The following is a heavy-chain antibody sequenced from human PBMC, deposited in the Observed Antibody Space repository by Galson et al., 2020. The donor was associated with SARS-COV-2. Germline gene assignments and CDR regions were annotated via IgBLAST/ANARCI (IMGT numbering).Heavy chain of an antibody. J-gene: IGHJ4*02. V-gene: IGHV3-21*01. CDR1: GFTFSTYN. CDR2: ISTSGSYI. D-gene: IGHD3-10*01. CDR3: ARDAALCMIRGVGHLDY. Sequence: PGGYLRLSCAASGFTFSTYNINWVRQAPGKGLEWVSSISTSGSYIYYSDSVKGRFTISRDNAKNSLYLQMNSLRAEDTAVYYCARDAALCMIRGVGHLDYWGQGTLFTVSS.